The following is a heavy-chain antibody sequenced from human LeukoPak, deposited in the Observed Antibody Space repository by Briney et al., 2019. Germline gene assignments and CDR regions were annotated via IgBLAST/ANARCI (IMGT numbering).Heavy chain of an antibody. D-gene: IGHD2-2*01. CDR1: GFTFSSYA. CDR3: AKDRGRSGGIVVVPAALGY. V-gene: IGHV3-23*01. J-gene: IGHJ4*02. Sequence: GGSLRLSCAASGFTFSSYAMSWVRQAPGKGLEWVSAISGSGGSTYYADSVKGRFTISRDNSKNTLYLQMNSLRAEDTAVYYCAKDRGRSGGIVVVPAALGYWGQGTLVTVSS. CDR2: ISGSGGST.